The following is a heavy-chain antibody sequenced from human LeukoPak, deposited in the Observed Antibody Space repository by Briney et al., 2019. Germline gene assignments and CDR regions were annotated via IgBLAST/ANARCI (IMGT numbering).Heavy chain of an antibody. CDR1: GFTFSSYD. J-gene: IGHJ4*02. Sequence: GGSLRLSCAASGFTFSSYDMHWVRQATGKGLEWVSAIDTTGDTFYPGSVKGRFTISRENARNSLYLQMNSLRAGDTAVYYCAREYRSSSGRAFDYWGQGTLVTVSS. CDR2: IDTTGDT. CDR3: AREYRSSSGRAFDY. V-gene: IGHV3-13*01. D-gene: IGHD6-6*01.